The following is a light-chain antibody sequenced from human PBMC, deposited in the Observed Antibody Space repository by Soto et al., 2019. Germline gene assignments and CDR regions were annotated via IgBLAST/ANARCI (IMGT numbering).Light chain of an antibody. V-gene: IGKV1-5*01. CDR1: RSISGW. CDR3: KQYESYSPWT. J-gene: IGKJ1*01. Sequence: DIQMTQSPSTLSASVGDRVTITCRASRSISGWLAWYQQKPGKAPKLLIYDASSLESGVPSRFSGSRSGTEFTLTISSLQPDDFATYYCKQYESYSPWTFGQGTKVESK. CDR2: DAS.